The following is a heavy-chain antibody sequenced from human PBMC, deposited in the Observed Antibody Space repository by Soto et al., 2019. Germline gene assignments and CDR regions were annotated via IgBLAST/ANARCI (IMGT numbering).Heavy chain of an antibody. CDR3: AKWGVGYYFDY. D-gene: IGHD3-10*01. CDR2: ISYDGSNK. V-gene: IGHV3-30*18. J-gene: IGHJ4*02. Sequence: QVQLVESGGGVVQPGRSLRLSCAASGFTFSSYGMHWVRQAPGKGLEWVAVISYDGSNKYYADSVKGRFTISRDNSKNTLYLQMNSLRDEDTAVYYCAKWGVGYYFDYWGQGTLVTVSS. CDR1: GFTFSSYG.